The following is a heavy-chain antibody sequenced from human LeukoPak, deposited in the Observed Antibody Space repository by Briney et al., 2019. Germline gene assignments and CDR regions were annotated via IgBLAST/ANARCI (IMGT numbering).Heavy chain of an antibody. CDR2: IYPGDSDT. CDR3: ARRMKVGSGSYNYFDY. D-gene: IGHD3-10*01. J-gene: IGHJ4*02. Sequence: GESLKISCKGSGYSFTSYWIGWVRRMPGKGLEWMGIIYPGDSDTRYSPSFQGQVTISADKSISTAYLQWSSLKASDTAMYYCARRMKVGSGSYNYFDYWGQGTLVTVSS. CDR1: GYSFTSYW. V-gene: IGHV5-51*01.